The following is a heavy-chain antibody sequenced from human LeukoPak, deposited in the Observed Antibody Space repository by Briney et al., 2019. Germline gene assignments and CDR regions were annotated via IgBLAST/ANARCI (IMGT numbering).Heavy chain of an antibody. J-gene: IGHJ5*02. CDR2: IYPGDSNT. CDR3: ARADFWSGYYFKWFGP. V-gene: IGHV5-51*01. D-gene: IGHD3-3*01. Sequence: GESLKISCKASGYSFTSYWIGWVRQMPGKGLEWMGIIYPGDSNTRYSPSFQGQVTISADRSITTAYLQWSSLKASDTAIYHSARADFWSGYYFKWFGPWGQGTLVTVSS. CDR1: GYSFTSYW.